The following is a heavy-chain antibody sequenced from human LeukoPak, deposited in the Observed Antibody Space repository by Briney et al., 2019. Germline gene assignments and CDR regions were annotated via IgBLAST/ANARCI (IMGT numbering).Heavy chain of an antibody. CDR1: GFTFSSYA. CDR3: VRDGDRSTGYRFDY. D-gene: IGHD6-13*01. Sequence: NPGGSLRLSCAASGFTFSSYAMSWVRQAPGKGLEWVARDCVRKDYAESVKGRFTISRDNSRNTLDLQMDSLRPEDTAVYFCVRDGDRSTGYRFDYWGQGTLVTVSS. J-gene: IGHJ4*02. CDR2: RDCVRK. V-gene: IGHV3-30-3*01.